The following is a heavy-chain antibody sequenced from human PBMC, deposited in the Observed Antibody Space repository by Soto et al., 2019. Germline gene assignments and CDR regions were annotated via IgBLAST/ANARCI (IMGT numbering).Heavy chain of an antibody. Sequence: QRQLVESGGGVVQPGRSLRLSCAASGFSFSHYAMHWVRQPPGKGLEWVALISYDGDNQYFTDSVRGRFTISRDNSKTTVYLEMNSLRLDDTATYYCVSPLSDSSNAFDLWGQGTLVTVSS. CDR1: GFSFSHYA. V-gene: IGHV3-30-3*01. J-gene: IGHJ5*02. D-gene: IGHD3-22*01. CDR3: VSPLSDSSNAFDL. CDR2: ISYDGDNQ.